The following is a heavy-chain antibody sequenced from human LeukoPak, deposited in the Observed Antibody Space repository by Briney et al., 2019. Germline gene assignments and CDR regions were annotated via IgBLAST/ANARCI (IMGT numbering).Heavy chain of an antibody. CDR1: GLTFSNYG. J-gene: IGHJ4*02. V-gene: IGHV3-23*01. Sequence: GGSLRLSCEASGLTFSNYGMSWVRQAPGKGLQWVSAITGDGTTTYYADSVKGRFTISRDNSKNMLYLQMSGLRAEDTAVYYCAKMHGYFDYWGQGALVPVSS. CDR2: ITGDGTTT. CDR3: AKMHGYFDY.